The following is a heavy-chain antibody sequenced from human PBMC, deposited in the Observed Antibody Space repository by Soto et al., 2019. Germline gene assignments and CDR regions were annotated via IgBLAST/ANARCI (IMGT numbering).Heavy chain of an antibody. V-gene: IGHV5-51*01. D-gene: IGHD3-16*01. Sequence: GVPMPISCNVSAYCISSYWIGWVSQTPGKGLEWIGMIYPGDSDTTYSPSFEGQVTMSVDKSISTAFLQWSSLKASDSATYYCARQGSNGAYVYFPMDVWGQGTTVTV. CDR1: AYCISSYW. CDR2: IYPGDSDT. J-gene: IGHJ6*02. CDR3: ARQGSNGAYVYFPMDV.